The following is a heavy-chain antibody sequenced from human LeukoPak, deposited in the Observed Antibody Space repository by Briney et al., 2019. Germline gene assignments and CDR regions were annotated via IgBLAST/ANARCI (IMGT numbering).Heavy chain of an antibody. V-gene: IGHV1-8*02. CDR1: GGTFSSYA. Sequence: ASVKVSCKASGGTFSSYAISWVRQAPGQGLEWMGWMNPNSGNTGYAQKFQGRVTMTRNTSISTAYMELSSLRSEDTAVYYCARGFRCYFDYWGQGTLVTVSS. J-gene: IGHJ4*02. CDR3: ARGFRCYFDY. CDR2: MNPNSGNT.